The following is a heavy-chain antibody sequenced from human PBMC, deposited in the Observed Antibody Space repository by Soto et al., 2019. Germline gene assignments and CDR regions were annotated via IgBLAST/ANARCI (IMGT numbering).Heavy chain of an antibody. D-gene: IGHD3-22*01. CDR3: ASGRRSYYYDSSGHPPYSYYYYGMDV. Sequence: ASVKVSCKASGGTFSSYAISWVRQAPGQGLEWMGGIIPIFGTANYAQKFQGRVTITADESTSTAYMELSSLRSEDTAVYYCASGRRSYYYDSSGHPPYSYYYYGMDVWGQGTTVTVSS. CDR1: GGTFSSYA. V-gene: IGHV1-69*13. CDR2: IIPIFGTA. J-gene: IGHJ6*02.